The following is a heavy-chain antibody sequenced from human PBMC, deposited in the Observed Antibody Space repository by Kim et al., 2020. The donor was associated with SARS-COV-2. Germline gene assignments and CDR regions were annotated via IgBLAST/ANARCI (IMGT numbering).Heavy chain of an antibody. CDR2: INTNTGNP. J-gene: IGHJ3*02. CDR3: ARDKTTTIFGVVIITQAFDI. D-gene: IGHD3-3*01. V-gene: IGHV7-4-1*02. Sequence: ASVKVSCKASGYTFTSYAMNWVRQAPGQGLEWMGWINTNTGNPTYAQGFTGRFVFSLDTSVSTAYLQISSLKAEDTAVYYCARDKTTTIFGVVIITQAFDIWGQGTMVTVSS. CDR1: GYTFTSYA.